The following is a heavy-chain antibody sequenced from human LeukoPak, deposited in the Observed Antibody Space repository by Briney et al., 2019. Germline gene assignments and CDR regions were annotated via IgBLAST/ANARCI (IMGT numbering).Heavy chain of an antibody. V-gene: IGHV4-34*01. J-gene: IGHJ6*03. D-gene: IGHD3-22*01. CDR1: GGSFSGYY. CDR3: ARGRQDVTMIVVVMTAVSYYLDV. Sequence: SETLSLTCAVYGGSFSGYYWTWIRQTPEKGLEWIGEMNPSGSTNYNPSLKSRVTISVDTSKNRFSLELSSVTAADTAVYYCARGRQDVTMIVVVMTAVSYYLDVWGKGTTVTVS. CDR2: MNPSGST.